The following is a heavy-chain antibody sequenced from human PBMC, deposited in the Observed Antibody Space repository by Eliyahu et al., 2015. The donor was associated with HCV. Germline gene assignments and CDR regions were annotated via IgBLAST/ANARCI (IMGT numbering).Heavy chain of an antibody. CDR2: INPSSGST. CDR3: ARGGVVVTAMWLAY. CDR1: GYTXTSYY. V-gene: IGHV1-46*01. Sequence: QVQLVQSGAEXKKPGASVKVSCKAXGYTXTSYYIHWVXQAPGQGLEWMGIINPSSGSTSYAQKFQGRVTMTRDTSTSTVYMELSSLRSEDTAVYYCARGGVVVTAMWLAYWGQGTLVTVSS. J-gene: IGHJ4*02. D-gene: IGHD2-21*02.